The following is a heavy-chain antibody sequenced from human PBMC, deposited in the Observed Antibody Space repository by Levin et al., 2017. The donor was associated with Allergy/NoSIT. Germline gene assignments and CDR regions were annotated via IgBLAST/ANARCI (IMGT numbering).Heavy chain of an antibody. CDR3: ASIPKIVVVPAADSGMDV. CDR1: GFTFSSYA. V-gene: IGHV3-23*01. CDR2: ISGSGGST. D-gene: IGHD2-2*01. J-gene: IGHJ6*02. Sequence: HPGGSLRLSCAASGFTFSSYAMSWVRQAPGKGLEWVSAISGSGGSTYYADSVKGRFTISRDNSKNTLYLQMNSLRAEDTAVYYCASIPKIVVVPAADSGMDVWGQGTTVTVSS.